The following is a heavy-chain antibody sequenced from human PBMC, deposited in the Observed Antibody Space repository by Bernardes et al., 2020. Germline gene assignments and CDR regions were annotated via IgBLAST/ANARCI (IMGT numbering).Heavy chain of an antibody. D-gene: IGHD3-16*01. J-gene: IGHJ4*02. CDR3: MTIRADLFVFDY. Sequence: PGKGLEWMGGLDREDGEITYAQKFENRVTLTEDISLDTAYMELGSLEFEDTAVYYCMTIRADLFVFDYWCQGTVITVSS. V-gene: IGHV1-24*01. CDR2: LDREDGEI.